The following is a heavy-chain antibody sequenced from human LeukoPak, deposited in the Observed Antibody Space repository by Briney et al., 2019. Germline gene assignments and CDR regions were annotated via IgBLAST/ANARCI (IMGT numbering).Heavy chain of an antibody. V-gene: IGHV3-21*01. CDR1: GFTFSSYS. Sequence: PGGSLRLSCAASGFTFSSYSMNWVCQAPGKGLEWVSSISSSSSYIYYADSVKGRFTISRDNAKNSLYLQMNSLRAEDTAVYYCASHPGIAAAGTGYWGQGTLVTVSS. D-gene: IGHD6-13*01. J-gene: IGHJ4*02. CDR3: ASHPGIAAAGTGY. CDR2: ISSSSSYI.